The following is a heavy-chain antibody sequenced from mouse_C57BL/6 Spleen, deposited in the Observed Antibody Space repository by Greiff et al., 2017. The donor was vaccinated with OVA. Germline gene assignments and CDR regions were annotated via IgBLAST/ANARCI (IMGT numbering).Heavy chain of an antibody. CDR1: GYTFTSYW. V-gene: IGHV1-72*01. CDR2: IDPNSGGT. Sequence: QVQLKQPGAELVKPGASVKLSCKASGYTFTSYWMHWVKQRPGRGLEWIGRIDPNSGGTKYNEKFKSKATLTVDKPFSTAYMQLSSLTSEDSAVYYWARSRDDGYYYFDYWGQGTTLTVSS. CDR3: ARSRDDGYYYFDY. D-gene: IGHD2-3*01. J-gene: IGHJ2*01.